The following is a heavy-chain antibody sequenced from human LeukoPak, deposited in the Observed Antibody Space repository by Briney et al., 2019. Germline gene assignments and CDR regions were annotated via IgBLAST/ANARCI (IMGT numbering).Heavy chain of an antibody. Sequence: GGSLRLSCAVSGITLSNHGMRWVRQAPGKGLEWVVGISGRGGGTNYACTVKGRLTISRDNPKNTLYLQMNALRAEDTAVYFCAKRGVVIRVILVGFHKEAYYFDSWGQGALVTVSS. J-gene: IGHJ4*02. D-gene: IGHD3-10*01. CDR3: AKRGVVIRVILVGFHKEAYYFDS. CDR1: GITLSNHG. CDR2: ISGRGGGT. V-gene: IGHV3-23*01.